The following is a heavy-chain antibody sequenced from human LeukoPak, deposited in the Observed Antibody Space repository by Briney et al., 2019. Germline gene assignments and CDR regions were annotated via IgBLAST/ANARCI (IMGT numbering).Heavy chain of an antibody. Sequence: ASVKVSCKASGYTFTAYYMHWVRQAPGQGLEWMGWISAYNNNAHYAQGLEGRVTMTSETSTRTAYMELTSLRSDDTAVYYCARSTLGIEFDYWGQGSLVTVSS. V-gene: IGHV1-18*04. D-gene: IGHD7-27*01. CDR1: GYTFTAYY. CDR3: ARSTLGIEFDY. J-gene: IGHJ4*02. CDR2: ISAYNNNA.